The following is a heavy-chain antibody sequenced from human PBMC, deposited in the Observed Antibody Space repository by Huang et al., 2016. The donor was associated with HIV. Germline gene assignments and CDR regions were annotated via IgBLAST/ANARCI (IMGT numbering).Heavy chain of an antibody. CDR1: GYSFSSYW. CDR3: ARRFSSSSGYFDY. Sequence: VQLVQSGAEVKKPGESLKISCKGSGYSFSSYWIAWVRPMPGKGLEWMVIIFPDDSDTTYSPSFEGQVTSSADKSIGTAYLQWSSLKASDTAMYYCARRFSSSSGYFDYWGQGSLVTVSS. V-gene: IGHV5-51*01. D-gene: IGHD6-6*01. CDR2: IFPDDSDT. J-gene: IGHJ4*02.